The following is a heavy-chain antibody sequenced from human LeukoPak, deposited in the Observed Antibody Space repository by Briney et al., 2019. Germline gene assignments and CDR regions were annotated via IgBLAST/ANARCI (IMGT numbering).Heavy chain of an antibody. Sequence: PGGSLRLSCAASGFTFSSYGMSWVRQAPGKGLEWVSAISGSGGSTYYADSVKGRFTISRDNSKKGRFTISRDNSKNTRYLQMNSLRAEDTAVYYCARAGPSSSWHQFDYWGQGTLVTVSS. D-gene: IGHD6-13*01. CDR1: GFTFSSYG. CDR3: ARAGPSSSWHQFDY. CDR2: ISGSGGST. V-gene: IGHV3-23*01. J-gene: IGHJ4*02.